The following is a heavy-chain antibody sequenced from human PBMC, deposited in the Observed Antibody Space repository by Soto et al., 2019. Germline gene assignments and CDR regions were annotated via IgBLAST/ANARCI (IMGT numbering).Heavy chain of an antibody. D-gene: IGHD2-8*01. CDR2: INPKSGGT. J-gene: IGHJ6*01. V-gene: IGHV1-2*04. Sequence: ASVKVSCKASGYSFTDYHIHWVRQAPGQGLEWLGRINPKSGGTSTAQKFQGWVTMTTDTSISTASMELTRLTSDDTAIYYCARGDSTDCSNGVCSFFYHHDMDVWGQRTTVTV. CDR1: GYSFTDYH. CDR3: ARGDSTDCSNGVCSFFYHHDMDV.